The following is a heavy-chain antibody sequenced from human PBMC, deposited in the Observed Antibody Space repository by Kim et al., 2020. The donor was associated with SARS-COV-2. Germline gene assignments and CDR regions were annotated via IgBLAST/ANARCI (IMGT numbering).Heavy chain of an antibody. V-gene: IGHV4-4*08. J-gene: IGHJ3*01. D-gene: IGHD2-2*01. CDR3: ARMPNDAFDF. CDR2: IYNSGTT. Sequence: SETLSLTCTVSGFSITTFYWNWIRQAPGKGLVWIGYIYNSGTTSYNPSLRSRVTISVDTSKNQFSLRLTSVTAADTAVYYCARMPNDAFDFWGQGARVTVSS. CDR1: GFSITTFY.